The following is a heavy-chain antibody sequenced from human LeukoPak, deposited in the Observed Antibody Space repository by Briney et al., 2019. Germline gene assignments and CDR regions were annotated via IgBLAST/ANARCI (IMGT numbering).Heavy chain of an antibody. CDR1: GYSISSGYY. J-gene: IGHJ6*02. V-gene: IGHV4-38-2*02. Sequence: PSETLSLTCTVSGYSISSGYYWGWIRQPPGKGLEWIGSIYHSGSTYYNPSLKSRVTISVDTSKNQFSLKLSSVTAADTAVYYCARVPHWEYYYGMDVWGQGTTVTVSS. D-gene: IGHD1-26*01. CDR3: ARVPHWEYYYGMDV. CDR2: IYHSGST.